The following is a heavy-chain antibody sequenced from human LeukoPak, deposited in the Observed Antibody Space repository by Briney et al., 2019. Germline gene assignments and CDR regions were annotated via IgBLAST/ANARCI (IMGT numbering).Heavy chain of an antibody. CDR3: ARHKYSSGWLPEVAFDI. D-gene: IGHD6-19*01. CDR1: GGSLCGYY. Sequence: SDTLSLICAVYGGSLCGYYWRCIRHPTGKGLECIGEINYSKSTNYNPPLKSRVTISVDTSKNQFSLTLGSVTAAETGVYYCARHKYSSGWLPEVAFDIWGQGTLVTVSS. CDR2: INYSKST. V-gene: IGHV4-34*01. J-gene: IGHJ3*02.